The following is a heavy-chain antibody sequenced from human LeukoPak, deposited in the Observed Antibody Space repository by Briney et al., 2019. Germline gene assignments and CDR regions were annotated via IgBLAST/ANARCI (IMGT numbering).Heavy chain of an antibody. D-gene: IGHD6-6*01. CDR3: ATSSIAAPYYYYGMDV. Sequence: ASVKVSCKASGGTFSSYAISWVRQAPGQGLEWMGGIIPIFGTANYAQKFQGRVTITADESTSTAYMELSSLRSEDTAVYYCATSSIAAPYYYYGMDVWGQGTTVTVSS. V-gene: IGHV1-69*13. J-gene: IGHJ6*02. CDR1: GGTFSSYA. CDR2: IIPIFGTA.